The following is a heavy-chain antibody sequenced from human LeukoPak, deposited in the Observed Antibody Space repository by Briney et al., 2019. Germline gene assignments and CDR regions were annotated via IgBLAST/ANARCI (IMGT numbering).Heavy chain of an antibody. Sequence: GASVKDSCKVSGYTLTELSMHWVRQAPGKGLEWMGGFDPEDGETIYAQKFQGRVTMTEDTSTDTAYMELSSLRSEDTAVYYCATVPIFGVVMGYYFDYWGQGTLVTVSS. D-gene: IGHD3-3*01. J-gene: IGHJ4*02. CDR2: FDPEDGET. V-gene: IGHV1-24*01. CDR3: ATVPIFGVVMGYYFDY. CDR1: GYTLTELS.